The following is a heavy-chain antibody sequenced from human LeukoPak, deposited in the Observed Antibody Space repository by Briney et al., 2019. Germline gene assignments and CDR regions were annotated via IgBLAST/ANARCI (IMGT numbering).Heavy chain of an antibody. CDR3: ARSAYNYGYVYFDH. V-gene: IGHV1-2*02. Sequence: GASVKVAFNASGYTFTGCFIHYVRQAPGKGLEWMGWIDPNSDNIRYSETFKDRVTMTRDTSTNTAYMELSWLRSDDTAVYYCARSAYNYGYVYFDHWGQGTLVIVSS. CDR1: GYTFTGCF. CDR2: IDPNSDNI. D-gene: IGHD5-18*01. J-gene: IGHJ4*02.